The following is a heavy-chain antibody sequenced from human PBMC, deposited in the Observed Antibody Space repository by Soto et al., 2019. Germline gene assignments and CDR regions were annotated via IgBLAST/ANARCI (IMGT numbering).Heavy chain of an antibody. CDR3: VRDTAITIFGVVIYWFDP. J-gene: IGHJ5*02. CDR2: TYYRSKWYN. CDR1: GDSVSSNSAA. Sequence: QVQLQQSGPGLVKPSQTLSLTCAISGDSVSSNSAAWNWIRQAPSRGLEWLGRTYYRSKWYNDYAVSVKSRITINPDTSKKQFSLQLNSVTPEDTAVYYCVRDTAITIFGVVIYWFDPWGQGTLDTVSS. D-gene: IGHD3-3*01. V-gene: IGHV6-1*01.